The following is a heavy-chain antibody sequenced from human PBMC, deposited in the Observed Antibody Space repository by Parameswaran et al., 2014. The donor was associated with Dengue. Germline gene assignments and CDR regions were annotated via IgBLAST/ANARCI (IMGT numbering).Heavy chain of an antibody. CDR2: ISYEGNNK. Sequence: QAGGSLRLSCAVSGFTLSSHPMHWVRQAPGKGLEWVAVISYEGNNKYYADSVEGRFTISRDTSKNTLYLQMDSLGAGDTAVYYCAREPDYDVLTTYLTATLFDSWGQGTLVTVSS. V-gene: IGHV3-30*04. CDR1: GFTLSSHP. D-gene: IGHD3-9*01. CDR3: AREPDYDVLTTYLTATLFDS. J-gene: IGHJ5*01.